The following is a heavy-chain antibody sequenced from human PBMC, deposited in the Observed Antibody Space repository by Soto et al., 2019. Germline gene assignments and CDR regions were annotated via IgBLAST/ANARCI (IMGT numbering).Heavy chain of an antibody. Sequence: ASVKVSCKASGYTFTSYDINWVRQATGQGLEWMGWMNPNSGNTGYAQKFQGRVTMTRNTSISTAYMELSSLRSEDTAVYYCARLFWSGYDYYYYYMDVWGKGTTVTVSS. V-gene: IGHV1-8*01. D-gene: IGHD3-3*01. CDR1: GYTFTSYD. CDR3: ARLFWSGYDYYYYYMDV. CDR2: MNPNSGNT. J-gene: IGHJ6*03.